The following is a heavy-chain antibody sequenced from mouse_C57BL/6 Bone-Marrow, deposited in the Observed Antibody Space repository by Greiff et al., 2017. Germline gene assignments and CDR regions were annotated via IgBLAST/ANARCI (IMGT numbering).Heavy chain of an antibody. D-gene: IGHD2-3*01. CDR3: ADGYDAMDY. Sequence: QVQLQQPGAELVMPGASVKLSCKASGYTFTSYWMHWVKQRPGQGLEWIGEIDPSDSYTNYNQKFKGKSTLTVDKSSSTAYMKRSSLTSEDSAVYYCADGYDAMDYWGQGTSVTVSA. CDR2: IDPSDSYT. J-gene: IGHJ4*01. CDR1: GYTFTSYW. V-gene: IGHV1-69*01.